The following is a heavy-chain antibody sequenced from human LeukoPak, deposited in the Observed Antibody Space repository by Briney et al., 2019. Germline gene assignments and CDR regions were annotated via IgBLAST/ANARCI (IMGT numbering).Heavy chain of an antibody. D-gene: IGHD5-18*01. CDR2: IYYSGST. CDR1: GGSISSYSYY. Sequence: SETLSLTCTVSGGSISSYSYYWGWIRQPPGKGLEWIGSIYYSGSTYYNPSLKSRVTISVDTSKNQFSLKLSSATAADTAVYYCARELDTAMAVDYWGQGTLVTVSS. V-gene: IGHV4-39*02. J-gene: IGHJ4*02. CDR3: ARELDTAMAVDY.